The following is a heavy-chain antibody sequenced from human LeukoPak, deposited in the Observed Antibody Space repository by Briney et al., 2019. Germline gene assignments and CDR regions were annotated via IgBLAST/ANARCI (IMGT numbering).Heavy chain of an antibody. CDR2: IWYDGSNR. CDR3: VRDRGALQYFDF. V-gene: IGHV3-33*01. D-gene: IGHD5-24*01. CDR1: GFTFRNHG. Sequence: GGSLRLSCAASGFTFRNHGMHWVRQAPGKGLEWVAIIWYDGSNRYYADSEKGRFTISRDNSKNTLYLQMNSLRAEDTAVYYCVRDRGALQYFDFWGQGTLVTVSS. J-gene: IGHJ4*02.